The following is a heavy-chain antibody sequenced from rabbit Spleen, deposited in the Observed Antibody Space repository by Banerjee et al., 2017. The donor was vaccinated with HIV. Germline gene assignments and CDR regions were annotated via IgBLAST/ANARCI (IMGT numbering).Heavy chain of an antibody. J-gene: IGHJ4*01. V-gene: IGHV1S7*01. CDR1: GFDFNNYY. CDR2: IVPIFGVT. Sequence: QLVESGGGLVQPGGSLKLSCKASGFDFNNYYMSWVRQAPGKGLEWIGYIVPIFGVTYYANWVNGRCTISSHDAQNTLYLQLNSLTAADTATYFCVRDACYGGYGDANLWGPGTLVTVS. D-gene: IGHD6-1*01. CDR3: VRDACYGGYGDANL.